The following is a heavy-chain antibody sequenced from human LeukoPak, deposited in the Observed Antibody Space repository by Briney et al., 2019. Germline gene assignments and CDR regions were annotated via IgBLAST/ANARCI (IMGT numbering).Heavy chain of an antibody. CDR3: ARDRGSSSSPFDY. D-gene: IGHD6-6*01. V-gene: IGHV1-69*13. Sequence: SVKVSCTASGGTFSSYAISWVRQAPGQGLEWMGGIIPIFGTANYAQKFQGRVTITADESTSTAYMELSSLRSEDTAVYYCARDRGSSSSPFDYWGQGTLVTVSS. CDR1: GGTFSSYA. CDR2: IIPIFGTA. J-gene: IGHJ4*02.